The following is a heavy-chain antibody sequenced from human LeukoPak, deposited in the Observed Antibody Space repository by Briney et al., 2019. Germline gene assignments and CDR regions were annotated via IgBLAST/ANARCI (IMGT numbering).Heavy chain of an antibody. D-gene: IGHD2-2*03. CDR1: GYTLTGYY. CDR3: ASVGYCSSTSCSPYNWFDP. Sequence: ASVKVSCKASGYTLTGYYMHWVRQAPGQGLEWMGWINPNSGGTNYAQKFQGRVTMTRDTSISTAYMELSRLRSDDTAVYYCASVGYCSSTSCSPYNWFDPWGQGTLVTVSS. CDR2: INPNSGGT. J-gene: IGHJ5*02. V-gene: IGHV1-2*02.